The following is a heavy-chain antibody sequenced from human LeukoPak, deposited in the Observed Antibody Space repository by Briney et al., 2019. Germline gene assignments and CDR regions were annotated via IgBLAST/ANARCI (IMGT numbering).Heavy chain of an antibody. CDR2: VSGGGDRT. CDR1: GFTFSNYG. CDR3: AKQGRDWVRDYYYYMDV. D-gene: IGHD3-9*01. Sequence: PGGSLRLSCAASGFTFSNYGFSHYGMGWVRQTPGKGLDWVSSVSGGGDRTYYADSVKGRFTISRDNSKNTLSLQMNSLRAEDTAVYYCAKQGRDWVRDYYYYMDVWGKGTTVTISS. V-gene: IGHV3-23*01. J-gene: IGHJ6*03.